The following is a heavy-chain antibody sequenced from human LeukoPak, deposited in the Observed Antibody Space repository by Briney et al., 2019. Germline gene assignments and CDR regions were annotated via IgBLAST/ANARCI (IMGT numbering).Heavy chain of an antibody. CDR2: ISGSGGST. D-gene: IGHD3-9*01. Sequence: GGSLRLSCAASGFTFSDHYMDWVRQAPGKGLEWVSAISGSGGSTYYADSVKGRFTISRDNSKNTLYLQMNSLRAEDTAVYYCAKVRYFDWLLRGYYFDYWGQRTLVTVSS. J-gene: IGHJ4*02. CDR1: GFTFSDHY. CDR3: AKVRYFDWLLRGYYFDY. V-gene: IGHV3-23*01.